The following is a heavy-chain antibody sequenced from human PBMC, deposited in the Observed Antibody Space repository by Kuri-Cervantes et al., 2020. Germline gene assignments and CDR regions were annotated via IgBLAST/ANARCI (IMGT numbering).Heavy chain of an antibody. CDR3: ARHGVSTVTGGGAFDI. Sequence: SETLSLTCAVSGGSISSSNWWSWVRQPPGKGLEWIGEIYHSGSTNYNPSLKSRVTISVDKSKNQFSLKLSSVTAADTAVYYCARHGVSTVTGGGAFDIWGQGTMVTVSS. CDR1: GGSISSSNW. V-gene: IGHV4-4*02. D-gene: IGHD4-17*01. CDR2: IYHSGST. J-gene: IGHJ3*02.